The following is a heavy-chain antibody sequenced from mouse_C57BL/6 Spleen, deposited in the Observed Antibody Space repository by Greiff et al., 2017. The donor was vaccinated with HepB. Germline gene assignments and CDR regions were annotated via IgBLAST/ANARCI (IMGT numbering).Heavy chain of an antibody. J-gene: IGHJ2*01. CDR2: IYPGDGDT. Sequence: QVQLKESGPELVKPGASVKISCKASGYAFSSSWMNWVKQRPGKGLEWIGRIYPGDGDTNYNGKFKGKATLTADKSSSSAYMQLSSLTSEDSAVYFCAREGNWGYFDYWGQGTTLTVSS. V-gene: IGHV1-82*01. D-gene: IGHD4-1*01. CDR1: GYAFSSSW. CDR3: AREGNWGYFDY.